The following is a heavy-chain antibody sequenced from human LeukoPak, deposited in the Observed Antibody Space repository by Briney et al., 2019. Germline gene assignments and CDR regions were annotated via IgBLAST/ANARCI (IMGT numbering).Heavy chain of an antibody. D-gene: IGHD3-10*01. CDR3: AKDQRFGDLDDY. CDR2: ISGSAITP. CDR1: GFTFSNYA. Sequence: GGSLRLSCTTSGFTFSNYAMSWVRQAPGKGLEWVSSISGSAITPYYADSVKGRFAISRDNSKNTLYLQMTSLRAEDTAVYYCAKDQRFGDLDDYRGQGTLVTVSS. V-gene: IGHV3-23*01. J-gene: IGHJ4*02.